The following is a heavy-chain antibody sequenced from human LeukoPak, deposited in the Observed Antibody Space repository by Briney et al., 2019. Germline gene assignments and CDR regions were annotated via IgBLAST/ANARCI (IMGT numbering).Heavy chain of an antibody. CDR3: ARGVDV. CDR1: GFTFSSYS. Sequence: GGSLRLSCAASGFTFSSYSMLWVRQAPGKGLEWVSYISSGSSTIYYADSVKGRFTISRDNAKNSMYLQMNSLRVEDTAVFYCARGVDVWGKGTTVTVSS. V-gene: IGHV3-48*01. J-gene: IGHJ6*04. CDR2: ISSGSSTI.